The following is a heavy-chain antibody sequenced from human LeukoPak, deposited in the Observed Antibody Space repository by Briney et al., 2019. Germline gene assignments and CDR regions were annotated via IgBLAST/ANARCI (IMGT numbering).Heavy chain of an antibody. Sequence: GGSLRLSCAASGFTFSSYWMSWVRQAPGKGLEWVANIKQDGSEKYYLDSVKGRFTISRDNAKNSLYLQMNSLRAEDTAVYYCARAVDYYDSSGYLDYWGQGTLVTVSS. CDR1: GFTFSSYW. D-gene: IGHD3-22*01. CDR2: IKQDGSEK. J-gene: IGHJ4*02. CDR3: ARAVDYYDSSGYLDY. V-gene: IGHV3-7*01.